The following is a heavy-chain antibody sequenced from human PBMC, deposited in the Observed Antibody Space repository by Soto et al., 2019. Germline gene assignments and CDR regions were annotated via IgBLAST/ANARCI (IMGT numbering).Heavy chain of an antibody. CDR3: AKDRTFGPPLVRFDS. V-gene: IGHV3-23*01. CDR2: ISGNGGST. J-gene: IGHJ4*02. CDR1: GFTFSSFA. Sequence: GGSLRLSCAASGFTFSSFAMHWVRQAPGKGLEWVSAISGNGGSTYYADSVKGRFTISRDNSKSTLHLQMNSLRVEDTAVYYCAKDRTFGPPLVRFDSWGQGTLVTVSS. D-gene: IGHD6-6*01.